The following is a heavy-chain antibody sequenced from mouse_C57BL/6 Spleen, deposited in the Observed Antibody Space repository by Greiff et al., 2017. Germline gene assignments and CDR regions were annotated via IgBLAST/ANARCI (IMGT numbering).Heavy chain of an antibody. J-gene: IGHJ4*01. Sequence: QVQLKQSGAELVRPGASVKLSCKASGYTFTDYYINWVKQRPGQGLEWIARIYPGSGNTYYNEKFKGKATLTAEKSSSTAYMQLSSLTSEDSAVYFCAREKGYDYGYYAMDYWGQGTSVTVSS. CDR3: AREKGYDYGYYAMDY. CDR1: GYTFTDYY. CDR2: IYPGSGNT. V-gene: IGHV1-76*01. D-gene: IGHD2-4*01.